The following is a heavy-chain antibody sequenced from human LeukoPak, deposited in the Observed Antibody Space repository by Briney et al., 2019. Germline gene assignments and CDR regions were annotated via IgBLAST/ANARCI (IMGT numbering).Heavy chain of an antibody. V-gene: IGHV3-74*01. CDR3: ARGSAARVFDY. CDR2: INSDGSST. Sequence: GGSLRLSCAASGFTFSRYWMHWVRQAPGKGLVCVSRINSDGSSTSYADSVKGRFTISRDNAKNTLYLQMGSLRAEDMAVYYCARGSAARVFDYWGQGTLVTVSS. D-gene: IGHD6-6*01. CDR1: GFTFSRYW. J-gene: IGHJ4*02.